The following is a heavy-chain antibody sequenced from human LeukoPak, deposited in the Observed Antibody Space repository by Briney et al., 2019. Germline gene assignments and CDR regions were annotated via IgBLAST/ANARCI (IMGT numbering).Heavy chain of an antibody. CDR1: GGSISSGAYY. Sequence: SETLSLTCTVSGGSISSGAYYWSWIRQPPGKGLEWIGYIFQSGSTDYNPSLKGRVTMSLDRSKNQFSLKLSSVTAADTAVYYCARQYYYDKGAFDIWGQGTMVTVSS. D-gene: IGHD3-22*01. CDR2: IFQSGST. J-gene: IGHJ3*02. CDR3: ARQYYYDKGAFDI. V-gene: IGHV4-30-2*01.